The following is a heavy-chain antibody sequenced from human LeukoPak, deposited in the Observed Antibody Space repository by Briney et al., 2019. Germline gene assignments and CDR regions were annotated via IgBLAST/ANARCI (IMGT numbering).Heavy chain of an antibody. Sequence: GASVKVSRKASGYTFTSYGISWVRQAPGQGLEWMGWISAYNGNTNYAQKLQGRVTMTTDTSTSTAYMELRSLRSDDTAVYYCAREAVMITFGGVIVGDAFDIWGQGTMVTVSS. J-gene: IGHJ3*02. D-gene: IGHD3-16*02. CDR3: AREAVMITFGGVIVGDAFDI. CDR2: ISAYNGNT. CDR1: GYTFTSYG. V-gene: IGHV1-18*01.